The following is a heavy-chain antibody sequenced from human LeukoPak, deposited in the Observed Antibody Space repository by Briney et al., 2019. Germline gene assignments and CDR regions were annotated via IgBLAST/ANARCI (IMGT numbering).Heavy chain of an antibody. D-gene: IGHD1-26*01. V-gene: IGHV5-51*01. CDR1: GYSFTCYW. CDR2: IYPDDSDT. Sequence: GESLKISCKGSGYSFTCYWIGWVRQMPGKGLEWMGIIYPDDSDTRYSPSFQGQVTISADKSISTAYLQWSSLKASDTAMYYCARLPEWELLYYYGMDVWGQGTTVTVSS. CDR3: ARLPEWELLYYYGMDV. J-gene: IGHJ6*02.